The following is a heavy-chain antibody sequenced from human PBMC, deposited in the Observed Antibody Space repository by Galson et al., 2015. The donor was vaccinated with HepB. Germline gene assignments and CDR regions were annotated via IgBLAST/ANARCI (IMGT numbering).Heavy chain of an antibody. D-gene: IGHD4-17*01. CDR2: IYHSGST. V-gene: IGHV4-38-2*01. Sequence: SETLSLTCAVSGYSISSGYYWGWIRQPPGKGLEWIGSIYHSGSTYYNPSLKSRVTISVDTSKNQFSLKLSSVTAADTAVYYCARGRPLRPWYFDYWGQGTLVTVSS. J-gene: IGHJ4*02. CDR1: GYSISSGYY. CDR3: ARGRPLRPWYFDY.